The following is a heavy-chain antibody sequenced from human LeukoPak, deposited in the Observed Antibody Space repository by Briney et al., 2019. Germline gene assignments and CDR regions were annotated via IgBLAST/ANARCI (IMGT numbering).Heavy chain of an antibody. Sequence: PGGSLRLSCAASGFTFSSYWMSWVRQAPGKELEWVANIKQDGSEKYYVDSVKGRFTISRDNAKNSLYLQMNSLRAEDTAVYYCARGRLVGATGPWGQGALVTVSS. CDR2: IKQDGSEK. D-gene: IGHD1-26*01. CDR1: GFTFSSYW. J-gene: IGHJ5*02. CDR3: ARGRLVGATGP. V-gene: IGHV3-7*01.